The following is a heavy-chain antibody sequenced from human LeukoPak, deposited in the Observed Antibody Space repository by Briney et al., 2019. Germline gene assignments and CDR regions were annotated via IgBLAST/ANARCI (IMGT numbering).Heavy chain of an antibody. Sequence: GASVKVSCKASGYTFTGYYMHWVRQAPGQGLEWMGWINPNSGGTNYAQKFQGRVTMTRDTSISTAYMELSRLRSDDTAVYYCARAPSPTAMGHFDYWGQGTLVTVSS. CDR1: GYTFTGYY. CDR3: ARAPSPTAMGHFDY. J-gene: IGHJ4*02. D-gene: IGHD5-18*01. V-gene: IGHV1-2*02. CDR2: INPNSGGT.